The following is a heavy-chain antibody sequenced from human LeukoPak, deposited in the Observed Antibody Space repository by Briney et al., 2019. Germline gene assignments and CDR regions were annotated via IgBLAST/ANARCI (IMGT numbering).Heavy chain of an antibody. CDR1: GFTFSTYA. Sequence: GGSLRLSCAASGFTFSTYAMNWVRQAPGKGLEWASGLSGNGDRTYYAESVKGRFIISRDNSKNPLYMQMNSLRAEDTAVYYCAKEESSGRAHAFDIWGQGTLVTVSS. D-gene: IGHD3-10*01. CDR3: AKEESSGRAHAFDI. CDR2: LSGNGDRT. V-gene: IGHV3-23*01. J-gene: IGHJ3*02.